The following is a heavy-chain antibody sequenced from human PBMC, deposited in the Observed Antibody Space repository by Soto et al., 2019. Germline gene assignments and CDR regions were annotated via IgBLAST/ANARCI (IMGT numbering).Heavy chain of an antibody. V-gene: IGHV3-23*01. D-gene: IGHD3-16*01. Sequence: GGSLRLSCAASGFTFSKYAMTWARQAPGKGLEWVSAISYNGGGTYYVDSVKGRFTISRDNSKNTLSLQMNSLRVEDSAVYYCVPRKGDPFTWGPGTLVTVSS. J-gene: IGHJ4*02. CDR2: ISYNGGGT. CDR3: VPRKGDPFT. CDR1: GFTFSKYA.